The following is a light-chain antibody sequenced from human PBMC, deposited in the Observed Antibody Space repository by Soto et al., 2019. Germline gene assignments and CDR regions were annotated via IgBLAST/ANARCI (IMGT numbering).Light chain of an antibody. CDR2: GAS. J-gene: IGKJ1*01. CDR1: HSVTSSY. Sequence: EIVLTQSPGTLSLSPGERATLSCRASHSVTSSYLAWYQQQPGQAPRVLIYGASRRATGIPDRFSGSGSGTDFTLTINRLEPEDFTVYYCQQYGSSPWTFGQGTKVEIK. CDR3: QQYGSSPWT. V-gene: IGKV3-20*01.